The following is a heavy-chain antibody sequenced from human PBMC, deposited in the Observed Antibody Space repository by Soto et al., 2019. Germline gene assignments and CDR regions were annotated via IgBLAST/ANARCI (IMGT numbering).Heavy chain of an antibody. V-gene: IGHV3-30*18. J-gene: IGHJ6*02. CDR3: AKDLYYYGSGTPKGYYYYGMDV. D-gene: IGHD3-10*01. CDR2: ISYDGSNK. CDR1: GFTFISHW. Sequence: GGSLRLSCDTSGFTFISHWVSWVRQAPGKGLEWVAVISYDGSNKYYADSVKGRFTISRDNSKNTLYLQMNSLRAEDTAVYYCAKDLYYYGSGTPKGYYYYGMDVWGQGTTVTAP.